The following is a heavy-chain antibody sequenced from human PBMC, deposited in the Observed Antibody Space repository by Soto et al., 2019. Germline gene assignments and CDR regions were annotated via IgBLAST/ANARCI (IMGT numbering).Heavy chain of an antibody. CDR2: INPTGGST. D-gene: IGHD2-8*02. CDR1: GYTFINYY. V-gene: IGHV1-46*01. J-gene: IGHJ4*02. CDR3: ARHLAAGDV. Sequence: QVQLVQSGAEVKKPGASVKVSCKASGYTFINYYIHWVRQDPGHGLEWMAIINPTGGSTKYAQKFQGGLTLSMATSTTTVYMELSSLTSEDTVIYYCARHLAAGDVWGQGTLVTVSS.